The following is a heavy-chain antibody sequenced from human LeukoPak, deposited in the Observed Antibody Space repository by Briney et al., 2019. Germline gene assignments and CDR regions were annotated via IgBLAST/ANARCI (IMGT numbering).Heavy chain of an antibody. CDR2: ISDIGSI. Sequence: SKTLSLTCTVSGGSINSYYWSWIRQPPGKGLEWIAYISDIGSINYNPSLKSRVTISLDTSKNQFSLKLSSVTAADTAVYYCARHTDGHYYDSSGYPDFDYWGQGTLVTVSS. J-gene: IGHJ4*02. CDR1: GGSINSYY. V-gene: IGHV4-59*08. CDR3: ARHTDGHYYDSSGYPDFDY. D-gene: IGHD3-22*01.